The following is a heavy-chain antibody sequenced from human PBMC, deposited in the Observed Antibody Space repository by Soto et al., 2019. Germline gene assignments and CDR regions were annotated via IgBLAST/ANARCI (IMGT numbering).Heavy chain of an antibody. CDR3: ARGHTYGTFDY. CDR1: GDSIRNYY. V-gene: IGHV4-59*01. J-gene: IGHJ4*02. Sequence: QVQLQESGPGLVKPSETLSLTCTVSGDSIRNYYWSWIRQPPGKGLEWIGSMYYSGSTNYNPSLKSQVSISAATSKNHFSLNLSSVTAADTAVYYCARGHTYGTFDYWGQGTLVTVSS. CDR2: MYYSGST. D-gene: IGHD5-18*01.